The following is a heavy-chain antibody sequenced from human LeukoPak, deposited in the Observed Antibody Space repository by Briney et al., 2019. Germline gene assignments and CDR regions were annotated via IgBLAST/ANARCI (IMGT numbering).Heavy chain of an antibody. V-gene: IGHV4-34*01. CDR2: INHSGGT. CDR1: GGSFSGYY. J-gene: IGHJ4*02. D-gene: IGHD6-19*01. Sequence: SETLSLTCAVYGGSFSGYYWSWIRQPPGKGLEWIGEINHSGGTNYNPSLKSRVTISVDTSKNQFSLKLSSVTAADTAVYYCARGGQWLVPDYWGQGTLVTVSS. CDR3: ARGGQWLVPDY.